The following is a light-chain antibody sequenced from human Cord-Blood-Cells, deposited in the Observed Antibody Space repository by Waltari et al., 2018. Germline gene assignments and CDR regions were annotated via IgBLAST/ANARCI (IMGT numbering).Light chain of an antibody. CDR1: SSHLGSNT. CDR3: AAWDDSLNGVV. V-gene: IGLV1-44*01. Sequence: QSVLTRPPSASGTPGQRVTISCSGSSSHLGSNTVNWYQQLPGTAPKLLIYSNNQRPSGVPDRFSGSKSGTSASLAISGLQSEDEADYYCAAWDDSLNGVVFGGGTKLTVL. J-gene: IGLJ2*01. CDR2: SNN.